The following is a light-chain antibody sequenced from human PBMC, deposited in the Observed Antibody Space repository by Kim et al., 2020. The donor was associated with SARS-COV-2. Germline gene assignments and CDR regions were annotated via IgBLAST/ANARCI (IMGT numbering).Light chain of an antibody. CDR3: QQYKNWSPIT. CDR2: GAS. Sequence: SPGENATLSCRASQSVSTDLAWYQQKSGQAPRLLIYGASTRATGIPGRFSGSGSGTEFTLTISGLQSEDLAVYYCQQYKNWSPITFGQGTRLEIK. J-gene: IGKJ5*01. V-gene: IGKV3D-15*01. CDR1: QSVSTD.